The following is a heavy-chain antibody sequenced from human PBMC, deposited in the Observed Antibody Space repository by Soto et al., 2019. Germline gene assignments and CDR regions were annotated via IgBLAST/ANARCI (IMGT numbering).Heavy chain of an antibody. Sequence: EVQLVESGGGLVQPGGSLRLTCAASGFTFRGSWMSWVRQAPGKGLDWVANVNQVGSEKYYVDSVKGRFTISRDNANNSLYLQMKSLRAEDTAVYYCARGGGNFDQWGRGTLVTVSS. CDR1: GFTFRGSW. V-gene: IGHV3-7*04. D-gene: IGHD3-16*01. CDR3: ARGGGNFDQ. J-gene: IGHJ4*02. CDR2: VNQVGSEK.